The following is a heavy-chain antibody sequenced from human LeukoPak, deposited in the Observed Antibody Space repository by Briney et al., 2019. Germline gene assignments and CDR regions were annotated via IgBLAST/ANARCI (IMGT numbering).Heavy chain of an antibody. Sequence: GSLRLSCAASGFTFSSYGMHWVRQAPGKGLEWVAVIWYDGSNKYYADSVKGRFTISRDNSKNTLYPQMNSLRAEDTAVYYCARDRYDSSGYVDYWGQGTLVTVSS. J-gene: IGHJ4*02. CDR3: ARDRYDSSGYVDY. CDR1: GFTFSSYG. V-gene: IGHV3-33*01. CDR2: IWYDGSNK. D-gene: IGHD3-22*01.